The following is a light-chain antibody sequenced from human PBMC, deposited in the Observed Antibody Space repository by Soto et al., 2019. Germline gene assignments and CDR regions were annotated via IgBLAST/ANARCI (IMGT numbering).Light chain of an antibody. V-gene: IGLV2-8*01. CDR1: SNDVGDYKY. J-gene: IGLJ2*01. Sequence: QSALTQPPSASGSPGQSVTISCTGTSNDVGDYKYVSWYQQHPGKAPKLMIYEVSERPSGVPDRFSGSKSGNTASLTVSGLQAEDEADYYCSSYAGSNNLVFGGGTQLTVL. CDR2: EVS. CDR3: SSYAGSNNLV.